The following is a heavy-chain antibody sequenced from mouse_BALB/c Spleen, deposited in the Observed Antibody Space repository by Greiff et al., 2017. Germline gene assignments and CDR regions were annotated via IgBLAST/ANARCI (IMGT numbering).Heavy chain of an antibody. CDR3: TRSYYDYDPYYFDY. CDR1: GYSFTSYW. J-gene: IGHJ2*01. Sequence: EVQLQQSGTVLARPGASVKMSCKASGYSFTSYWMHWVKQRPGQGLEWIGAIYPGNSDTSYNQKFKGKAKLTAVTSASTAYMELSSLTNEDSAVYYCTRSYYDYDPYYFDYWGQGTTLTVSS. D-gene: IGHD2-4*01. CDR2: IYPGNSDT. V-gene: IGHV1-5*01.